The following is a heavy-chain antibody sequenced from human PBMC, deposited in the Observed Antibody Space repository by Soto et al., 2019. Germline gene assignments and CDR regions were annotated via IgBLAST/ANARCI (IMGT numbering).Heavy chain of an antibody. J-gene: IGHJ5*01. D-gene: IGHD3-10*01. CDR1: GFNFNEHA. CDR2: ISWNDEII. CDR3: AKAQSTSRRSPRLGSRFDS. V-gene: IGHV3-9*01. Sequence: EVQLVESGGGSVQPGGSLRLSCAASGFNFNEHAMHWVRQVPGKGLEWVSGISWNDEIIGYGDSVRGRFTISRDNAENSLYLQMTSLNTEDTAFYYCAKAQSTSRRSPRLGSRFDSWGQGMLVIVSA.